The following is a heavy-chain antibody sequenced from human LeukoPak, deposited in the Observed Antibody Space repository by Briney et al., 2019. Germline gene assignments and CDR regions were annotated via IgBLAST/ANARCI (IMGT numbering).Heavy chain of an antibody. Sequence: GGSLRLSCAASGFTFDDYAMHWVRQAPGKGLEWVSGVSWDSGSIAYADSVKGRFTISRDNAKNSLYVQMNSLSTEDTALYYCAKGYGSGVNYGMDVWGQGTTVTVSS. V-gene: IGHV3-9*01. CDR3: AKGYGSGVNYGMDV. D-gene: IGHD3-10*01. CDR2: VSWDSGSI. CDR1: GFTFDDYA. J-gene: IGHJ6*02.